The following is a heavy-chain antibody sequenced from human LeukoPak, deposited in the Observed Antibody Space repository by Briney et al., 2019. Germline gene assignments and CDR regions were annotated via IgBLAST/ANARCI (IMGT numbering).Heavy chain of an antibody. Sequence: SETLSLTCTASGVSIYRSSYYWGWIRQPPGKGLEWIGEINHSGSTNYNPSLKSRVTISVDTSKNQFSLKLSSVTAADTAVYYCARGGLRYNWNYSPFDYWGQGTLVTVSS. CDR2: INHSGST. D-gene: IGHD1-7*01. CDR1: GVSIYRSSYY. CDR3: ARGGLRYNWNYSPFDY. V-gene: IGHV4-39*07. J-gene: IGHJ4*02.